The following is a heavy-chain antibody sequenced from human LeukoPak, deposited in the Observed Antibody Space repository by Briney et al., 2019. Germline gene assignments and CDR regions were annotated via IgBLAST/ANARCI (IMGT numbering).Heavy chain of an antibody. D-gene: IGHD2/OR15-2a*01. J-gene: IGHJ4*02. CDR3: ARDWFHAIDY. Sequence: PGGSLRLSCAASGFTFSDNWMHWVRQAPGEGLVWVSRIRSDGSDTRYAESVKGRFTISRDNAKNTLYLQMNSLRAEDTAVYYCARDWFHAIDYWGQGTLVTVSS. CDR1: GFTFSDNW. CDR2: IRSDGSDT. V-gene: IGHV3-74*01.